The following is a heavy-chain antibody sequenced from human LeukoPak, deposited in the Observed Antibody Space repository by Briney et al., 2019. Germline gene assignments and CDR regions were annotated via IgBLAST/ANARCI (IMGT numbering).Heavy chain of an antibody. CDR3: ARPRGGKVVVAATDY. V-gene: IGHV3-74*01. Sequence: GGSLRLSCAASGFTFSSYWMQWVRQAPGKGLVWVSRINSDGSSTSYADSVKGRFTISRDNAKNTLYLQMNSLRAEDTAVYYCARPRGGKVVVAATDYWGQGTLVTVSS. CDR2: INSDGSST. J-gene: IGHJ4*02. D-gene: IGHD2-15*01. CDR1: GFTFSSYW.